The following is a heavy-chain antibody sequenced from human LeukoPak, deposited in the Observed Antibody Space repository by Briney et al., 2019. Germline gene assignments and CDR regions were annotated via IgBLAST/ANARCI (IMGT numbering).Heavy chain of an antibody. CDR3: ARNIVATSSPYYGMDV. CDR2: INPNSGGT. D-gene: IGHD5-12*01. Sequence: ASVKVSCKASGYTFTGYYMHWVRQAPGQGLEWMGWINPNSGGTNYAQKFQGWVTMTRGTSISTAYMELSRLRSGDTAVYYCARNIVATSSPYYGMDVWGQGTTVTVSS. J-gene: IGHJ6*02. CDR1: GYTFTGYY. V-gene: IGHV1-2*04.